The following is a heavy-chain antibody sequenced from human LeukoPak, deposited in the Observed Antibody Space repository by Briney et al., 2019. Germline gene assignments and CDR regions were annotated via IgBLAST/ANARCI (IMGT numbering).Heavy chain of an antibody. D-gene: IGHD2-15*01. CDR3: ARGSSYCSGGSCYGY. Sequence: GASVKVSCKASGYTFTSYDINWVRQATGQGLPRMGWMNPNSGNTAYAQKFQGRVTMTRNTSISTAYMELSSLRSEDTAVYYCARGSSYCSGGSCYGYWGQGTLVTVSS. V-gene: IGHV1-8*01. CDR1: GYTFTSYD. CDR2: MNPNSGNT. J-gene: IGHJ4*02.